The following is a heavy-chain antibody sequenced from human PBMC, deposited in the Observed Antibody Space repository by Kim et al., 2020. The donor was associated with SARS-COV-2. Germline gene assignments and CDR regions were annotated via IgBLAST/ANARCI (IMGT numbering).Heavy chain of an antibody. J-gene: IGHJ4*02. Sequence: GGSLRLSCAASGFTFNNYAMTWVRQAPGKGLEWVSSISGSGVSTYYADSVKGRFTISRDNSKNTVYLQMNSLRAEDTAIYYCAKDRMITVTPQFFDYWGQGTLVTVSS. CDR2: ISGSGVST. CDR1: GFTFNNYA. CDR3: AKDRMITVTPQFFDY. V-gene: IGHV3-23*01. D-gene: IGHD4-17*01.